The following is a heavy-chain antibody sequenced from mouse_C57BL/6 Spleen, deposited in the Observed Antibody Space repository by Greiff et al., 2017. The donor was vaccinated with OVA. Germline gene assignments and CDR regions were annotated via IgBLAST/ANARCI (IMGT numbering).Heavy chain of an antibody. J-gene: IGHJ4*01. CDR2: ISSGGSYT. Sequence: VQLKESGGDLVKPGGSLKLSCAASGFTFSSYGMSWVRQTPDKRLEWVATISSGGSYTYYPDSVKGRFTISRDNAKNTLYLQMSSLKSEDTAMYYCARQYDYDAMDYWGQGTSVTVSS. V-gene: IGHV5-6*01. CDR3: ARQYDYDAMDY. CDR1: GFTFSSYG.